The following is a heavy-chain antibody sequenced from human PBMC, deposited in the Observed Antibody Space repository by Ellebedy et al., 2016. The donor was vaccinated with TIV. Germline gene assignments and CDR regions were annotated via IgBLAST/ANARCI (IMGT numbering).Heavy chain of an antibody. J-gene: IGHJ4*02. V-gene: IGHV4-39*01. CDR2: VFYSGSP. D-gene: IGHD2-21*02. CDR3: ARTDPWQPIDD. CDR1: GGFVNSSRHY. Sequence: MPSETLSLTCDVSGGFVNSSRHYWAWIRQPPGKGLEWLGSVFYSGSPYYNPSFKSRVTLSADTSKNQFSLNLRTVTAADTAVYYCARTDPWQPIDDWGQGILVSVSS.